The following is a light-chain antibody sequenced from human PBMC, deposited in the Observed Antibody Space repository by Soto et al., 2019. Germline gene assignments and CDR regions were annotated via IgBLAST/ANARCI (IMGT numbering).Light chain of an antibody. V-gene: IGLV2-18*02. Sequence: QSALTQPPSVSRSPGQSVTISCTGTSSDVGSYDRVSWYQQPPGTAPKLMIYDVSNRPSGVPDRFSGSKSGNTASLTISGLQAEDEAAYYCTSDTSSSTVVFGGGTKVTVL. CDR1: SSDVGSYDR. CDR2: DVS. J-gene: IGLJ2*01. CDR3: TSDTSSSTVV.